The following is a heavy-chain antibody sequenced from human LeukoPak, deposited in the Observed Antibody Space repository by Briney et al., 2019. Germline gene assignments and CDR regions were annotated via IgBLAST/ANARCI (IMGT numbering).Heavy chain of an antibody. D-gene: IGHD2/OR15-2a*01. J-gene: IGHJ4*02. CDR3: AGHHPRNTVDF. Sequence: SETLSLTCTVSGGSISSYYWSWIRQPPGKGLEWIAYISDIGSINYNPSLKSRVTISLDTSKNQLSLKLRSVTAADTAVYYCAGHHPRNTVDFWGQGILVTVSS. V-gene: IGHV4-59*08. CDR2: ISDIGSI. CDR1: GGSISSYY.